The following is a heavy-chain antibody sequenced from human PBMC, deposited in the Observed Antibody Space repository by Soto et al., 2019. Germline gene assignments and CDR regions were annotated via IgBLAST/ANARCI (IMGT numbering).Heavy chain of an antibody. CDR1: GFSLNTDGVG. J-gene: IGHJ4*02. V-gene: IGHV2-5*02. CDR2: IYWDDDK. CDR3: IHRLSGYYFVY. Sequence: QITLKESGPTLVKPTQTLTLTCTFSGFSLNTDGVGVGWIRQPPGKALEWLAIIYWDDDKRYSPSLRSRLTITKDTSKNHVVLTMTNMDPVDTATYYCIHRLSGYYFVYWGQGTLVTVSS. D-gene: IGHD3-3*02.